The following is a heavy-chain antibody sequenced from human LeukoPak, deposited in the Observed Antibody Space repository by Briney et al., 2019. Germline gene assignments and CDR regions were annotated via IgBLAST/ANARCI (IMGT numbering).Heavy chain of an antibody. CDR2: IYHSGST. V-gene: IGHV4-59*08. J-gene: IGHJ4*02. D-gene: IGHD5-18*01. CDR3: ARNGYSSLYY. CDR1: GGSISSYY. Sequence: SETLSLTCTVSGGSISSYYWSWIRQPPGKGLEWIGYIYHSGSTNYNPSLKSRVTISVDTSRTQFSLKLSSVTAADTAVYYCARNGYSSLYYWGQGTLVTVSS.